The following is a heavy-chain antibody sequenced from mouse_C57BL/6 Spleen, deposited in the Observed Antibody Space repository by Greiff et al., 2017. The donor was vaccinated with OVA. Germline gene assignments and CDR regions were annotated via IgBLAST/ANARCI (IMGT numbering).Heavy chain of an antibody. Sequence: VKLQESGAELVKPGASVKMSCKASGYTFTSYWITWVKQRPGQGLEWIGDIYPGSGSTNYNEKFKSKATLTVDTSSSTAYMQLSSLTSEDSAVYYCARNWDATWLAYWGQGTLVTVSA. CDR2: IYPGSGST. CDR1: GYTFTSYW. D-gene: IGHD4-1*01. V-gene: IGHV1-55*01. J-gene: IGHJ3*01. CDR3: ARNWDATWLAY.